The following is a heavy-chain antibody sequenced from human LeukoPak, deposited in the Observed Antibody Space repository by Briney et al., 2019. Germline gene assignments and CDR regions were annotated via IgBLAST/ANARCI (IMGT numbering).Heavy chain of an antibody. D-gene: IGHD1-26*01. Sequence: GGSLRLSCAASGFTFSSYAMHWVRQAPGKGLEWVAVISYDGSNKYYADSVKGRFTISRDNSKNTLYLQMNSLRAEDTAVYYCARDLMGLGHFDYWGQGILVTVSS. J-gene: IGHJ4*02. V-gene: IGHV3-30*01. CDR2: ISYDGSNK. CDR1: GFTFSSYA. CDR3: ARDLMGLGHFDY.